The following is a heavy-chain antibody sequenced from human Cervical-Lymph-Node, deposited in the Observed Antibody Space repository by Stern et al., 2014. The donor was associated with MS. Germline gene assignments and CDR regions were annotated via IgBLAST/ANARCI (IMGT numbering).Heavy chain of an antibody. CDR3: ARDEVSMDV. J-gene: IGHJ6*02. Sequence: VQLVESGAEVKKPGSSVKVSCKASGGIFRSSAISWVRQAPGQGLEWMGGIIPIFGTANYAQKFQGRVTLTADESTSTVFMELSSLRSEDTAVYYCARDEVSMDVWGQGTTVTVSS. CDR2: IIPIFGTA. V-gene: IGHV1-69*01. CDR1: GGIFRSSA.